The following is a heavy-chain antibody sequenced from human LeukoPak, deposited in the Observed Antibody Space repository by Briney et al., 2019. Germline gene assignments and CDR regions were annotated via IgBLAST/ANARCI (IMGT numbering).Heavy chain of an antibody. CDR3: ARAVVVPAAFNWFDP. CDR2: ISSSSSYI. CDR1: GFTFSSYS. Sequence: GGSLRLSCAASGFTFSSYSMNWVRQAPVKGLEWVSSISSSSSYIYYADSVKGRFTISRDNAKNSLYLQMNSLRAEDTAVYYCARAVVVPAAFNWFDPWGQGTLVTVSS. J-gene: IGHJ5*02. D-gene: IGHD2-2*01. V-gene: IGHV3-21*01.